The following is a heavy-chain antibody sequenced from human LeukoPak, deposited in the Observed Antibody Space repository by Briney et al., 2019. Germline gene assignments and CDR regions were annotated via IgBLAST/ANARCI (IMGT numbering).Heavy chain of an antibody. V-gene: IGHV4-31*03. CDR1: GGSISSGGYY. CDR2: IYYSGST. D-gene: IGHD1-26*01. CDR3: ARERGGSPYYFDY. J-gene: IGHJ4*02. Sequence: KSSQTLSLTCTVSGGSISSGGYYWSWIRQHPGKGLEWIGYIYYSGSTYYNPSLKSRVTISVDTPKNQFSLKLSSVTAADTAVYYCARERGGSPYYFDYWGQGTLVTVSS.